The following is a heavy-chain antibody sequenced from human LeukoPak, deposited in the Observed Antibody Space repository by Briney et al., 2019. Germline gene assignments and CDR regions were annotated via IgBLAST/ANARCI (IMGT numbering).Heavy chain of an antibody. V-gene: IGHV4-59*12. CDR2: IYYSGST. CDR1: GGSISSYY. D-gene: IGHD1-26*01. Sequence: RSETLSLTCTVSGGSISSYYWSWIRQPPGKGLEWIGYIYYSGSTNYNPSLKSRVTISPDTSKNQFTLKLTPVTAADTAVYYCTREVRSAWASFDPWGQGTLVIVSS. J-gene: IGHJ5*02. CDR3: TREVRSAWASFDP.